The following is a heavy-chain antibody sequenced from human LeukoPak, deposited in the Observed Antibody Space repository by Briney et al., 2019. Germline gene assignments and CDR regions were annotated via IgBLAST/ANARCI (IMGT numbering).Heavy chain of an antibody. CDR1: GFTFSSYA. V-gene: IGHV3-30-3*01. Sequence: GRSLRLSCAASGFTFSSYAVHWVRQAPGKGLEWVAVISYDGSNKYYADSVKGRFTISRDNSKNTLYLQLNSLRAEDTAVYYCARERRATRWFDPWGQGTLVTVSS. CDR3: ARERRATRWFDP. J-gene: IGHJ5*02. CDR2: ISYDGSNK. D-gene: IGHD2-2*01.